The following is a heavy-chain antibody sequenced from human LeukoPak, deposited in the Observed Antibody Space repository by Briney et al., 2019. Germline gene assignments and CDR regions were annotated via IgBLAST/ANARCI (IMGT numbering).Heavy chain of an antibody. CDR1: GFTFSSYV. V-gene: IGHV3-30*04. J-gene: IGHJ4*02. CDR2: ISYDGSNE. Sequence: GGSLRLSCAASGFTFSSYVMHWVRQAPGKGLEWVAIISYDGSNEYYADSVKGRFTISRDNSKNTLYLQMNSLRAEDTAVYYCAKDHGRDYYGSGRYDYWGQGTLVTVSS. D-gene: IGHD3-10*01. CDR3: AKDHGRDYYGSGRYDY.